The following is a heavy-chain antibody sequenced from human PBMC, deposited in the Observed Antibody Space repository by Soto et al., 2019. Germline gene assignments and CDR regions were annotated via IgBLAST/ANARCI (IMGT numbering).Heavy chain of an antibody. D-gene: IGHD3-16*01. CDR2: MNPNSGNT. CDR1: GYTFTSYD. CDR3: ARGTGHYMITFGGVMSYYYYYMDV. J-gene: IGHJ6*03. V-gene: IGHV1-8*01. Sequence: QVQLVQSGAEVKKPGASVKVSCKASGYTFTSYDINWVRQATGQGLEWMGWMNPNSGNTGYAQKFQGRVTMTRNTSISTAYMELSSLRSEDKAVYYCARGTGHYMITFGGVMSYYYYYMDVWGKGTTVTVSS.